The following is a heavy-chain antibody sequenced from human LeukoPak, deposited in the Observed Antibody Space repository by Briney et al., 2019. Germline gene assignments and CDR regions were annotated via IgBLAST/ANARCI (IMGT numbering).Heavy chain of an antibody. CDR3: VRDASWSCFD. Sequence: RPGGSLRLSCAASGFTFSNSDMKWVRQAPGKGLEWVSTISTSGTYVYYTDSVKGRFAISRDNAENSLFLQMNSLRGEDTAVYYCVRDASWSCFDWGQGTLVTVSS. V-gene: IGHV3-21*01. CDR1: GFTFSNSD. J-gene: IGHJ4*02. D-gene: IGHD3-3*01. CDR2: ISTSGTYV.